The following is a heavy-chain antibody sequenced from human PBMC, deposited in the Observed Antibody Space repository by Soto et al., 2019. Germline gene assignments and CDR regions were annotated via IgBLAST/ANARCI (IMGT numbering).Heavy chain of an antibody. J-gene: IGHJ3*01. V-gene: IGHV3-53*01. D-gene: IGHD1-26*01. CDR2: IFGGGRM. Sequence: EAQVVESGGGLVQPGGSLGLSCATSGFANYLIWVRQAPGKGLACVSGIFGGGRMYYADSVKGRFITSKDNSNNMVYLQMNSLRAEDTAIYYCARTSGNNERAFDLWGRGTVVAVSS. CDR3: ARTSGNNERAFDL. CDR1: GFANY.